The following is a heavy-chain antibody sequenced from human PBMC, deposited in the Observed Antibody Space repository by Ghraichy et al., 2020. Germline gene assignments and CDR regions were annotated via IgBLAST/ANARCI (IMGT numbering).Heavy chain of an antibody. Sequence: SETLSLTCAVYGGSFSGYYWSWIRQPPGKGLEWLGEINHSGSTNYNPSLKSRVTISVDTSKNQFSLKLSSVTAADTAVYYCARSNRITIFGVVIIPMGDWFDPWGQGNLVTVSS. J-gene: IGHJ5*02. CDR2: INHSGST. CDR3: ARSNRITIFGVVIIPMGDWFDP. CDR1: GGSFSGYY. V-gene: IGHV4-34*01. D-gene: IGHD3-3*01.